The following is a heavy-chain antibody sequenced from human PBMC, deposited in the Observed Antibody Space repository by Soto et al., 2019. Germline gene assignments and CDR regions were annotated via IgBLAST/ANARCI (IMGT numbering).Heavy chain of an antibody. CDR2: IYYSGSP. CDR3: ARAGAATLSDY. Sequence: QVQLQESGPGLVKPSETLSLTCSVSGGSINNYYCSWIRQPPGKGLEWIGYIYYSGSPNYNPSRKSRVTISVDTSKTQFYLNRSSVTAADTALYYCARAGAATLSDYWGQGTLVTVSS. CDR1: GGSINNYY. D-gene: IGHD2-15*01. J-gene: IGHJ4*02. V-gene: IGHV4-59*01.